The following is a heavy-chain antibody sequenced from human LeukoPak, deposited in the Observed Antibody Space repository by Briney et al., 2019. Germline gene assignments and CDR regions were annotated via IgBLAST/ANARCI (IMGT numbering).Heavy chain of an antibody. CDR3: AKVEASYGDYYFDY. Sequence: GGSLRLSCAASGFTFSSYAMSWVRQAPGKGLEWVSTISGSGGSTYYADSVKGRFTISRDNSKNTLYLQMNSLRAEDTAVYYCAKVEASYGDYYFDYWGQGTLVTVSS. CDR1: GFTFSSYA. V-gene: IGHV3-23*01. J-gene: IGHJ4*02. CDR2: ISGSGGST. D-gene: IGHD4-17*01.